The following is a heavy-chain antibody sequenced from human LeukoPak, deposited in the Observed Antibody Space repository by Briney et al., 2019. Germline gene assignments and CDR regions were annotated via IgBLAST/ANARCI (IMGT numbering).Heavy chain of an antibody. CDR1: GGSISSGSYY. J-gene: IGHJ4*02. CDR3: ARQGGVIPLYFFDY. Sequence: SETLSLTCTVSGGSISSGSYYWNWIRQPAGKGLEWIGRIYSSGSTNYNPSLKSRVTMSVDTSKNQFSLKLSSVTAADTAVYYCARQGGVIPLYFFDYWGQGTLVTVSS. CDR2: IYSSGST. V-gene: IGHV4-61*02. D-gene: IGHD3-16*02.